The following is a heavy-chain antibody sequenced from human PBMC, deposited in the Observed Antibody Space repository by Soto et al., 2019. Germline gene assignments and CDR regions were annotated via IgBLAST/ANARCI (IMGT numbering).Heavy chain of an antibody. Sequence: QVELQESGPGLVKPSETLSLTCKVSGGSFSSHYWSWIRQPPGEGMEWIGYVFYTASTNYNPSLRSRVLISVDKSKIQWALKLRSVTVADTAVYCCAGQDGYYYYRDVWGKGTTVTVSS. V-gene: IGHV4-59*08. J-gene: IGHJ6*03. CDR2: VFYTAST. CDR3: AGQDGYYYYRDV. CDR1: GGSFSSHY.